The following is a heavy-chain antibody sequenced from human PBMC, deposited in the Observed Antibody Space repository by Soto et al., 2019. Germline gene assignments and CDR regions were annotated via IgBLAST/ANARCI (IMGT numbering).Heavy chain of an antibody. CDR1: GFTFKTYN. Sequence: EVQLEESGGALVQPGGSLRLSCAASGFTFKTYNMNWVRQAPGKGLEWVSYIGTSGTTVYYADSVKGRFTSSRDNAKNSLFLQMHSLRDEDTALYFCARDPSPDSSGWYYFDYWGQGTLVTVSS. V-gene: IGHV3-48*02. CDR3: ARDPSPDSSGWYYFDY. D-gene: IGHD6-19*01. J-gene: IGHJ4*02. CDR2: IGTSGTTV.